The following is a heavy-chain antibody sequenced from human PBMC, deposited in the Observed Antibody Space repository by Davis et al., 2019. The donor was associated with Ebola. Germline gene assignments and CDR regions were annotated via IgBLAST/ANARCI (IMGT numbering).Heavy chain of an antibody. CDR1: GFTFSSYA. D-gene: IGHD2-15*01. J-gene: IGHJ6*02. CDR3: ARGMGVVAGYGMDV. Sequence: HTGGSLRLSCAASGFTFSSYAMSWVRQAPGKGLVWVSRINSDGSSTNYADSVKGRFTISRDNAKNTLYLQMNSLRAEDTAVYYCARGMGVVAGYGMDVWGQGTTVTVSS. V-gene: IGHV3-74*01. CDR2: INSDGSST.